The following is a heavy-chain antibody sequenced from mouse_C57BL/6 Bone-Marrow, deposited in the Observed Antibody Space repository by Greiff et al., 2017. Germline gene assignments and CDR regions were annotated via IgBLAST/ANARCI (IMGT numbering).Heavy chain of an antibody. Sequence: VQLQQSGPELVKPGASVKISCTASGYAFSSSWINWVKQRPGNGLEWIGRIYPGDGDTNYNGKFKGKATLTADKSTSTAYMQLSSLSSEDTAVYCCDRYFDVWGTGTTVTVSS. CDR1: GYAFSSSW. V-gene: IGHV1-82*01. CDR3: DRYFDV. CDR2: IYPGDGDT. J-gene: IGHJ1*03.